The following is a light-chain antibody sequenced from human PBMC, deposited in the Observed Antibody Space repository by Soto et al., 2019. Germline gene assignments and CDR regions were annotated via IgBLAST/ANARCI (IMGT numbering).Light chain of an antibody. CDR1: SSDVGNYNY. J-gene: IGLJ2*01. V-gene: IGLV2-14*03. Sequence: QSALTQPASVSGSLGQSITISCTGTSSDVGNYNYVSWYQQHPGKPPKLMIYDVNNRPSGVSNRFSGSKSGNTASLTISGLQAEDEADYYCSSYTTNRVIFGGGTKLTVL. CDR3: SSYTTNRVI. CDR2: DVN.